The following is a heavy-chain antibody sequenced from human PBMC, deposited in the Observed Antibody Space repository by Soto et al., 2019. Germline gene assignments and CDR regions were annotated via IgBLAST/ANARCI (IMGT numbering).Heavy chain of an antibody. D-gene: IGHD2-15*01. CDR2: ISGSGGTT. Sequence: EVQLLESGGGLARPGGALRLCCTASGFTFCSYAMTWVRQAPGKGLAWVSGISGSGGTTHYTDAVKGRFTVSRDNSNNTVCLQMNSLRVEDTAVYYCARGQGIVMFPVPVGIVNRPKPTGFDYWGQGTLVTVST. CDR1: GFTFCSYA. CDR3: ARGQGIVMFPVPVGIVNRPKPTGFDY. V-gene: IGHV3-23*01. J-gene: IGHJ4*02.